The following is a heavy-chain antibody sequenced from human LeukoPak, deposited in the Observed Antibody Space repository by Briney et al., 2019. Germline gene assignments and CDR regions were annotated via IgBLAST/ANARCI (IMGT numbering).Heavy chain of an antibody. CDR3: ARLPSTMIVVND. J-gene: IGHJ4*02. CDR2: INPSGGST. Sequence: ASVKVSCKASGYTFTSYYMHWVRQAPGQGLEWMGIINPSGGSTSYAQKFQGRVTMTRDTSTSTVCMELSSLRSEDTAVYYCARLPSTMIVVNDWGQGTLVTVSS. D-gene: IGHD3-22*01. CDR1: GYTFTSYY. V-gene: IGHV1-46*01.